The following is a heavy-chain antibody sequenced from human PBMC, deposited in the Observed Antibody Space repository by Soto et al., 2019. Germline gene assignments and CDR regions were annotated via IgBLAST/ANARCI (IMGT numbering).Heavy chain of an antibody. J-gene: IGHJ4*02. CDR3: ARRSYPGEFAY. CDR2: IKQDGSEK. D-gene: IGHD3-10*01. CDR1: GFTLSTYW. V-gene: IGHV3-7*01. Sequence: EVQLVESGGGLVLPGGSLRLSCVASGFTLSTYWMTWVRQAPGKGLEWVANIKQDGSEKYYVDSVKGRFTISRDNAKNSLYLEVNSLRAEDTAVYYCARRSYPGEFAYWGQGTLVTVAS.